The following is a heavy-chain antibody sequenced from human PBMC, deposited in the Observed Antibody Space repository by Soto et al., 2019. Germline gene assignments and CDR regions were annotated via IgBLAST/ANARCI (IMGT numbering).Heavy chain of an antibody. V-gene: IGHV3-13*01. CDR2: IGTAGDT. D-gene: IGHD6-13*01. CDR1: GFTFSSYD. Sequence: PGGSLRLSCAAPGFTFSSYDMHWVRQATGKGLEWVSAIGTAGDTYYPGSVKGRFTISRENAKNSLYLQMNSLRAGDTAVYYCARAPPAAAGIMELDYWGQGTLVTVSS. J-gene: IGHJ4*02. CDR3: ARAPPAAAGIMELDY.